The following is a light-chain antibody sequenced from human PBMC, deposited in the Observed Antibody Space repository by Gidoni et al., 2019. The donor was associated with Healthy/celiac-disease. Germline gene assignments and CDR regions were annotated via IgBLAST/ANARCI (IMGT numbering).Light chain of an antibody. J-gene: IGLJ2*01. CDR3: QAWDSSTVV. V-gene: IGLV3-1*01. Sequence: SYELTQPPSVSVSPGQTASITCSGDKLGDKYACWYQQQPGQSPVLVIYQDSKRPSGIPERFSGSNSGNTATLTISGTQAMDEADYYCQAWDSSTVVFGGGTKLIVL. CDR2: QDS. CDR1: KLGDKY.